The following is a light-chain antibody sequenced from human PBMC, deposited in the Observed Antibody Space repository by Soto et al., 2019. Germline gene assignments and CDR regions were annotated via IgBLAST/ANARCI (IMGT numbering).Light chain of an antibody. V-gene: IGKV3-20*01. Sequence: EIVLAQSPGTLSLSPGERATLSCRASQSVTRDYLAWYQQIPGQAPRLLIYDASTRATAIPDRFSRSGSGTEFTLTISRPEPEDFAVYYRQLYGASPAGGVPFGPGTKVAIK. J-gene: IGKJ1*01. CDR2: DAS. CDR3: QLYGASPAGGVP. CDR1: QSVTRDY.